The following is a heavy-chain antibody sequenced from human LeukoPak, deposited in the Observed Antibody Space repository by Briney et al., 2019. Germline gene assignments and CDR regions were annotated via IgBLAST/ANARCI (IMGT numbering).Heavy chain of an antibody. D-gene: IGHD3-16*02. J-gene: IGHJ4*02. V-gene: IGHV1-18*01. CDR2: ISAYNGTT. Sequence: ASVKVSCKASGGTFSSYGISWVRQAPGQGLEWMGWISAYNGTTNYAQKLQGRVTMTTDTSTSTAYMELRSLRSDDTAVYYCARDHVFITFGGVIVGYYFDYWGQGTLVTVSS. CDR1: GGTFSSYG. CDR3: ARDHVFITFGGVIVGYYFDY.